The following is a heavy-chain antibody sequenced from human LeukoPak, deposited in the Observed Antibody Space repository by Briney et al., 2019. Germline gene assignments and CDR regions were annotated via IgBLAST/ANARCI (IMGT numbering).Heavy chain of an antibody. CDR2: INHDRIL. CDR1: GGTFSGYY. Sequence: SETLSLTCAVYGGTFSGYYWNWFRQPPGKGLEWIGEINHDRILHYNPSLKSRLTISVDTSKNQFSLKLSSVTAADTAVYYCARRRASYSDSSGYYYGGWFDPWGQGTLVTVSS. D-gene: IGHD3-22*01. V-gene: IGHV4-34*01. J-gene: IGHJ5*02. CDR3: ARRRASYSDSSGYYYGGWFDP.